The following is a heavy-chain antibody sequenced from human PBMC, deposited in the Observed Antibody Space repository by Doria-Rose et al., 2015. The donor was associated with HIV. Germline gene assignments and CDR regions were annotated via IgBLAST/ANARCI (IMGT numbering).Heavy chain of an antibody. Sequence: QVTLKESGPVLVKPTETLTLTCTVSGVSLSSPGMGVSWIRQPPGKALEWLANMFSDDERSYKVSLKSRLTISRGTAKSQVVLTMIDMDPVDTATYYCARIKSSRWYHKYYFDFWGQGTLVIVSA. CDR1: GVSLSSPGMG. CDR3: ARIKSSRWYHKYYFDF. V-gene: IGHV2-26*01. J-gene: IGHJ4*02. CDR2: MFSDDER. D-gene: IGHD6-13*01.